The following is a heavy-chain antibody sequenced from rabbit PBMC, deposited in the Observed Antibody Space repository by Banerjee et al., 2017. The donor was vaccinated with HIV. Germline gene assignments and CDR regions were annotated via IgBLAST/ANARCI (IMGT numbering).Heavy chain of an antibody. Sequence: QQQLEESGGGLVKPGGTLTLTCKASGFSLSSYYIYWVRQAPGKGLEWIGCIIIDSGITFYANWAKGRFTISKTSSTAVTLQMTSLAAADTATYFCARNDDRDFSRLDLWGQSALDTVS. CDR1: GFSLSSYY. J-gene: IGHJ3*01. CDR2: IIIDSGIT. CDR3: ARNDDRDFSRLDL. V-gene: IGHV1S45*01. D-gene: IGHD2-1*01.